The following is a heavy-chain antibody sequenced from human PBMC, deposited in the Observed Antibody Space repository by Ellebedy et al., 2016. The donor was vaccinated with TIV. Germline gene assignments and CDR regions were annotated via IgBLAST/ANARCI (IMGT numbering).Heavy chain of an antibody. CDR2: INQDETEK. Sequence: GESLKISXAASGFNFNNYWVTWVRQAPGKGLEWVANINQDETEKYYMDSVEGRFTISRDNAKNSLYLQMNSLRAEDTAVYYCARDRRTGIYEGIDYWGQGTLVTVSS. CDR1: GFNFNNYW. J-gene: IGHJ4*02. V-gene: IGHV3-7*01. D-gene: IGHD2-21*01. CDR3: ARDRRTGIYEGIDY.